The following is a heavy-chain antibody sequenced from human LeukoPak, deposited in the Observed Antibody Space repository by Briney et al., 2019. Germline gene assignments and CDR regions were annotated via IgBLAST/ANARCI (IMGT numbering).Heavy chain of an antibody. V-gene: IGHV3-66*02. D-gene: IGHD1-26*01. J-gene: IGHJ5*02. Sequence: GGSLRLSCAASGFTVSSNYMSWVRQAPGKGLEWVSVIYSGGSTYYADSVKGRFTISRDNSKSTLYLQMNSLRAEDTAVYYCASSYTGWFDPWGQGTLVTVSS. CDR1: GFTVSSNY. CDR3: ASSYTGWFDP. CDR2: IYSGGST.